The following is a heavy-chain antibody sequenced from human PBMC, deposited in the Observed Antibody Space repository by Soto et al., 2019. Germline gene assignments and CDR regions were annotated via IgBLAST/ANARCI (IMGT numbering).Heavy chain of an antibody. V-gene: IGHV5-51*01. J-gene: IGHJ6*02. Sequence: GESLKISCKGSGYSFTSYWIGWVRQMPGKGLEWMGIIYPGDSDTRYSPSFQGQVTISADKSISTAYLQWSSLKASDTAMYYCARREYCSSTSCYVEPFGMDVWGQGTTVTVSS. CDR2: IYPGDSDT. CDR3: ARREYCSSTSCYVEPFGMDV. CDR1: GYSFTSYW. D-gene: IGHD2-2*01.